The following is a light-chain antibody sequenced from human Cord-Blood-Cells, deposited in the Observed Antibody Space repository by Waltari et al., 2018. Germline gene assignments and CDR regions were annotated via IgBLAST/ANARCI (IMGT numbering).Light chain of an antibody. CDR3: SSYTSSSTLV. J-gene: IGLJ3*02. Sequence: QSALTQPASVSGSPGQSITISCTGTSSDVGGYNYVSCYQQPPGKAPKLMIYDVSNRPSGVSNRFSGSNAGNTASLTISGLQAEDEADYYCSSYTSSSTLVFGGGTKLTVL. CDR2: DVS. V-gene: IGLV2-14*01. CDR1: SSDVGGYNY.